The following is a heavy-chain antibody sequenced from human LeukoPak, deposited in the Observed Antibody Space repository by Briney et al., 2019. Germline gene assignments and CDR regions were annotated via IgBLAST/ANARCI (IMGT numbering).Heavy chain of an antibody. CDR3: GIWPGSATEDFWSGPLNY. Sequence: GASVKVSCKASGYTFTSYGISWVRQAPGQGLEWMGWISAYNGNTNYAQKFQGRVSITADTSTRTIYLELSSLRSEDTAIYFCGIWPGSATEDFWSGPLNYWGQGTPVTVSS. CDR1: GYTFTSYG. CDR2: ISAYNGNT. J-gene: IGHJ4*02. D-gene: IGHD3-3*01. V-gene: IGHV1-18*01.